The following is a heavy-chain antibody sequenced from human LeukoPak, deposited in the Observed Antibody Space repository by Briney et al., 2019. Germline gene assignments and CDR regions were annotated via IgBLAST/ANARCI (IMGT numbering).Heavy chain of an antibody. CDR2: IYTSGST. D-gene: IGHD3-22*01. CDR1: GGSLSSFY. J-gene: IGHJ3*02. V-gene: IGHV4-4*07. Sequence: SETLSLTCTVSGGSLSSFYWSWIRQPAGKGLEWIGRIYTSGSTNYNPSLKSRVTMSVDTSKNQFSLKLSSVTAADTAVYYCACLTTADAFDIWGQGTMVTVSS. CDR3: ACLTTADAFDI.